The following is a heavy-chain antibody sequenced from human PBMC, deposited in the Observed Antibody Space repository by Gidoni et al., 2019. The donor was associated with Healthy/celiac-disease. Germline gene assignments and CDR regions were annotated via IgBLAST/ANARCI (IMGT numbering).Heavy chain of an antibody. V-gene: IGHV1-8*01. J-gene: IGHJ6*02. CDR1: GYPFTSYD. CDR2: RKHNMGNK. D-gene: IGHD2-15*01. Sequence: QVQLVQSGAVVKKPGASVKVSCKAYGYPFTSYDNNWVRQATGQGLDWMGWRKHNMGNKGYAQKFQGRVTMTRKTSISTDYMELSSRRSEETAVYYCARGPGGYGGNYYYYGMDVWGQGTTVTVSS. CDR3: ARGPGGYGGNYYYYGMDV.